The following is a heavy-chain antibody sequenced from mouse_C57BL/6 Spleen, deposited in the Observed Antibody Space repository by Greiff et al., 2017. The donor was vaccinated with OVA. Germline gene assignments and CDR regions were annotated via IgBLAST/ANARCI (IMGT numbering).Heavy chain of an antibody. D-gene: IGHD2-3*01. CDR3: ARDGYYPYFDY. J-gene: IGHJ2*01. CDR1: GYAFSSYW. V-gene: IGHV1-80*01. Sequence: VQLQQSGAELVKPGASVKISCKASGYAFSSYWMNWVKQRPGKGLEWIGQIYPGDGDTNYNGKFKGKATLTADKSSSTAYMQLSSLTSEDSAVYFCARDGYYPYFDYWGQGTTLTVSS. CDR2: IYPGDGDT.